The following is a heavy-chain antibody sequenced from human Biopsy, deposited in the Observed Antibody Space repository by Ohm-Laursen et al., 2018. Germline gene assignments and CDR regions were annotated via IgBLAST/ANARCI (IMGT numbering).Heavy chain of an antibody. CDR3: AGDINNWNVNF. J-gene: IGHJ4*02. D-gene: IGHD1-20*01. CDR2: FAPENGKT. V-gene: IGHV1-24*01. CDR1: GYTLTDLS. Sequence: ASVKVSCKVSGYTLTDLSMHWVRQAPGKGLEWMGGFAPENGKTIYAQKFQGRVTMTEDTSTDTAYMELSNLRSEDTAVYYCAGDINNWNVNFWGQGALVTVSS.